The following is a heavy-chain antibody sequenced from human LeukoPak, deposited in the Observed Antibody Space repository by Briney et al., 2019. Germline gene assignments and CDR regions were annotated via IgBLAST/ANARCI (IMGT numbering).Heavy chain of an antibody. Sequence: GASVKVSCKASGYTFTGYYLHWVRQGPGQGLQWMGYLNPKTGDTKYTQKLQGRVTMTRDTSISTAYMELSGLTSDDTAVYYCAREGLYSISSDFGYWGQGTLVTVSS. D-gene: IGHD6-13*01. J-gene: IGHJ4*02. CDR1: GYTFTGYY. CDR3: AREGLYSISSDFGY. V-gene: IGHV1-2*02. CDR2: LNPKTGDT.